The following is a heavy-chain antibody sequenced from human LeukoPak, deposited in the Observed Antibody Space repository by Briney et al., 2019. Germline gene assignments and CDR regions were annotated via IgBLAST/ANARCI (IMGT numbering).Heavy chain of an antibody. Sequence: LSLTCTASDGSISSGGYYWRWIRQPPGKGLECVSSISGSGGSTQYADSVQGRFAISRDNSKNTLYLQMNSLRVEDTAVYFCARDPNGDYIGTFDMWGRGTMVSVSS. CDR2: ISGSGGST. V-gene: IGHV3-23*01. CDR3: ARDPNGDYIGTFDM. J-gene: IGHJ3*02. D-gene: IGHD4-17*01. CDR1: DGSISSGGYY.